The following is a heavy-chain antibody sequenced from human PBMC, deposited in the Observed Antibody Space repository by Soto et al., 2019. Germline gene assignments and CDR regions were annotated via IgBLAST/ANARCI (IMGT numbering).Heavy chain of an antibody. V-gene: IGHV1-3*01. J-gene: IGHJ6*02. CDR3: ARVKTYYYDSGGYSPYYYGMDV. CDR2: INAGNGNT. Sequence: QVQLVQSGAEVKKPGASLKVSCKASGYTFTSYAMHWVRQVPGQRLEWMGWINAGNGNTKYSQKFQGRVTITRDTSASTACMELSSLRSEDTAVYYCARVKTYYYDSGGYSPYYYGMDVWGQGTTVTVSS. D-gene: IGHD3-22*01. CDR1: GYTFTSYA.